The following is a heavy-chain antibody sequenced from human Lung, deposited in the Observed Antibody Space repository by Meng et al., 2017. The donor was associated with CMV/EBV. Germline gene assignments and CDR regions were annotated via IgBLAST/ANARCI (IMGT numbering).Heavy chain of an antibody. J-gene: IGHJ3*02. D-gene: IGHD2-15*01. V-gene: IGHV1-2*02. CDR2: IIPNSGGA. CDR3: ARVYCSGGTCYDAFDI. Sequence: ASXXVSXKASGYSFTGYYMHWVRQAPGQGLEWMGWIIPNSGGANYAQKFQGRATMTRDTSISTAYMELSSLRSDDTAIYYCARVYCSGGTCYDAFDIWGQGTMVNVSS. CDR1: GYSFTGYY.